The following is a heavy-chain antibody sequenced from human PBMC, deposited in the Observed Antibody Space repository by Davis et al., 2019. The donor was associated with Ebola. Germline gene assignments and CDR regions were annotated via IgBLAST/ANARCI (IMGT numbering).Heavy chain of an antibody. Sequence: GGSLRLSCAASGFTFSTYSMSWVRQAPGKALEWVSSISSDSDYIYYADSAKGRFTISRDNAKNSLFLQMNSLRAEDTAVYYCAIANRGPVADTGDYWGQGTLVTVSS. CDR1: GFTFSTYS. J-gene: IGHJ4*02. V-gene: IGHV3-21*01. CDR3: AIANRGPVADTGDY. CDR2: ISSDSDYI. D-gene: IGHD6-19*01.